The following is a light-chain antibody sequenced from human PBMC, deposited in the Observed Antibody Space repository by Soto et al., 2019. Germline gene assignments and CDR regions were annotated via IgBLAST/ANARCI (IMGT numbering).Light chain of an antibody. V-gene: IGKV1-12*01. CDR3: QQADTFPLT. CDR2: PSS. J-gene: IGKJ4*01. CDR1: QDISSW. Sequence: DIQMTQSPSSVSASVGDRVTITCRTSQDISSWLAWYQQKPGKAPNLPIYPSSSLQSGVPSRFSGSGSGTDFPLTISRLQHVDFANYCCQQADTFPLTFGGGTKVQIK.